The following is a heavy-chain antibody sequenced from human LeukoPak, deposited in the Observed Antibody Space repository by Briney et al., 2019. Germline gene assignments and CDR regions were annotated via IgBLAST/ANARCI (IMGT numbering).Heavy chain of an antibody. CDR1: GDTFSSYT. V-gene: IGHV1-3*01. D-gene: IGHD1-26*01. CDR3: ARDSSSGTFDY. CDR2: IIASIGIA. Sequence: ASVKVSCKASGDTFSSYTISWVRQAPGQGLEWMGWIIASIGIAKYAQKFQGRVTITGDTSASTAYMELSSLRSEDTAVYYCARDSSSGTFDYWGQGTLVTVSS. J-gene: IGHJ4*02.